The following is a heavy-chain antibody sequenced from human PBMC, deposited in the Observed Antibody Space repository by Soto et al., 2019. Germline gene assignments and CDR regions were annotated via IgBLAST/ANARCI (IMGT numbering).Heavy chain of an antibody. Sequence: HPGGSLRLSCAASGFTVSSNYMSWVRQAPGKGLEWVSVIYSGGSTYYADSVKGRFTISRDNSKNTLYLQMNSLRAEDTAVYYCARDPYYDSSGYYSGNAFDIWGQGTMVTVSS. V-gene: IGHV3-53*01. J-gene: IGHJ3*02. CDR2: IYSGGST. CDR3: ARDPYYDSSGYYSGNAFDI. D-gene: IGHD3-22*01. CDR1: GFTVSSNY.